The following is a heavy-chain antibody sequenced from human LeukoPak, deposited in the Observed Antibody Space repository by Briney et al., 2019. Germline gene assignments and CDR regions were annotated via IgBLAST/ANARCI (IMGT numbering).Heavy chain of an antibody. CDR2: IYYSGST. CDR1: GGSISSYY. J-gene: IGHJ4*02. CDR3: ARSGCSGGSCYPDDY. V-gene: IGHV4-59*01. Sequence: SETLSLTCTVSGGSISSYYWSWIRQPPGKGLEWIGYIYYSGSTNYNPSLKSRVTISVDTTQNQFSLKLSSVTAADTAVYYCARSGCSGGSCYPDDYWGQGTLVTVSS. D-gene: IGHD2-15*01.